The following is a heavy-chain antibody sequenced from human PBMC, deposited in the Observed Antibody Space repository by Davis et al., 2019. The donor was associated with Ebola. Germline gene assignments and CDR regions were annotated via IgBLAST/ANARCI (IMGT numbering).Heavy chain of an antibody. Sequence: SDTLSLTFSVPGGPISSYYWSWIRQPPGKGLARIGCIYYSGSTNYNPSLKSRVTISVDTSKNQFSRKLSSVTAADTAVYYCARVVWGSGFDPWGQGTLVTVSS. D-gene: IGHD3-16*01. J-gene: IGHJ5*02. CDR2: IYYSGST. V-gene: IGHV4-59*12. CDR1: GGPISSYY. CDR3: ARVVWGSGFDP.